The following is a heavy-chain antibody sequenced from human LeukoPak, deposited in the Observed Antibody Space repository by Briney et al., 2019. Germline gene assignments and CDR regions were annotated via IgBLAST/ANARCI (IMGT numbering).Heavy chain of an antibody. V-gene: IGHV3-30-3*01. D-gene: IGHD6-19*01. CDR1: GFTFSSYA. J-gene: IGHJ4*02. Sequence: PGGSLRFSCAASGFTFSSYAMHWVRQAPGKGLEWVAVISYDGSNKYYADSVKGRFTISRDNSKNTLYLQMNSLRVEDTAVYYCATPHASGWYYFDYWGQGTLVTVSS. CDR3: ATPHASGWYYFDY. CDR2: ISYDGSNK.